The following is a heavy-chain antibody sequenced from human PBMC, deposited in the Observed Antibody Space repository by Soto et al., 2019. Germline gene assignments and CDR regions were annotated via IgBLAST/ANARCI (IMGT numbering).Heavy chain of an antibody. V-gene: IGHV4-39*01. J-gene: IGHJ4*02. CDR3: VRHADYAVQTVYATHYFNY. D-gene: IGHD2-8*01. Sequence: QLQLQESGPGLVKPSETLSLTCTVSGDSVSSNNYYCGWIRQPPGKGIEWIGSIYYTGITYYNPYLESRVTMSVDVSTCKSSLRLSFVTSADTDVYYCVRHADYAVQTVYATHYFNYWGQGILVTVST. CDR1: GDSVSSNNYY. CDR2: IYYTGIT.